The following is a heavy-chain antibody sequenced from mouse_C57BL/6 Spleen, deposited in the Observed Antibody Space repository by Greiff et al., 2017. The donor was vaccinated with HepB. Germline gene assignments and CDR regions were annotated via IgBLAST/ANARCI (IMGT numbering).Heavy chain of an antibody. CDR1: GFNIKDDY. CDR3: TKVAMDY. Sequence: EVQLQESGAELVRPGASVKLSCTASGFNIKDDYMHWVKQRPEQGLEWIGWIDPENGDTEYASKFQGKATITADTSSNTAYLQLSSLTSEDTAVYYCTKVAMDYWGQGTSVTVSS. V-gene: IGHV14-4*01. CDR2: IDPENGDT. J-gene: IGHJ4*01.